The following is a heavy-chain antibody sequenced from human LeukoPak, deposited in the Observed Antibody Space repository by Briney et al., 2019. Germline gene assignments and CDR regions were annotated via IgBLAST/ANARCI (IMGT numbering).Heavy chain of an antibody. CDR1: GFIFSDYT. D-gene: IGHD2-2*01. J-gene: IGHJ4*02. CDR3: ATGRDIVVVPAAMVY. V-gene: IGHV3-30*04. Sequence: GGSLRLSCAVSGFIFSDYTMHWVRQAPGKGLEWVAVISYDGSNKYYADSVKGRFTISRDNSKNTLYLQMNSLRAEDTAVYYCATGRDIVVVPAAMVYWGQGTLVTVSS. CDR2: ISYDGSNK.